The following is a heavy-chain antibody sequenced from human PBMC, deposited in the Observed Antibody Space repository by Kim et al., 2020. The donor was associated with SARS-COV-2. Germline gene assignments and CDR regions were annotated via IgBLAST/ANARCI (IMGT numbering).Heavy chain of an antibody. D-gene: IGHD3-16*01. V-gene: IGHV3-30*04. CDR2: ISYDGSNK. CDR1: GFTFSSYT. CDR3: ARDYYDYVWESYHWGY. Sequence: GGSLRLSCAASGFTFSSYTMHWVRQAPGKGLEWVAVISYDGSNKYYADSVKGRFTISRDNSKNTLYLQMNNLRAKDTAVYYCARDYYDYVWESYHWGYWDQGTLVTDSS. J-gene: IGHJ4*02.